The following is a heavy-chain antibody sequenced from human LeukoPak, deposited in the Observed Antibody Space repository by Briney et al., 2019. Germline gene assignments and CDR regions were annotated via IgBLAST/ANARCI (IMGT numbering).Heavy chain of an antibody. CDR3: ARDSNGPAF. D-gene: IGHD3-22*01. CDR2: IYSDGGT. J-gene: IGHJ4*02. Sequence: PGGSLRLSCAVSGFTVTNNYMSWVRQAPGKGLEYVSVIYSDGGTFYSESVKGRFTISRDYSKNTLYLQMNSLRADDTAVYYCARDSNGPAFWGQGTLVTVS. V-gene: IGHV3-53*01. CDR1: GFTVTNNY.